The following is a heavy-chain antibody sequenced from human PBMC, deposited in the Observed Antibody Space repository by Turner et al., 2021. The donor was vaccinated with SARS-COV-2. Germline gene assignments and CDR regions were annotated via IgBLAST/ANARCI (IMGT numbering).Heavy chain of an antibody. CDR3: ARDDPDIVATITIY. CDR1: GYTFTSYG. D-gene: IGHD5-12*01. CDR2: VSAYNGNT. J-gene: IGHJ4*02. V-gene: IGHV1-18*01. Sequence: QVQLVQSGAEVKKPGASVKVSCKASGYTFTSYGISWVRQAPGQGLEWMGWVSAYNGNTNYAKKLQGRVTMTTDTSTSKAYMELRSLRSDDTAVYYCARDDPDIVATITIYWGQGTLVTVSS.